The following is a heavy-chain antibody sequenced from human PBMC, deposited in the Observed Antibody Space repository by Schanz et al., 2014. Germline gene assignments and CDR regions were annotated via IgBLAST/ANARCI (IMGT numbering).Heavy chain of an antibody. V-gene: IGHV3-43*01. D-gene: IGHD1-26*01. CDR3: AKDSRGSSFDMDV. CDR2: IDRDGGHT. Sequence: EVQLVESGGVVAQPGGSLRLSCAASGFSFDDYTMHWVRQAPGKGLEWVSLIDRDGGHTYYADSVKGRLTISRDNSKNSLYLQMNSLRTEDTALYYCAKDSRGSSFDMDVWGQGTTVTVSS. J-gene: IGHJ6*02. CDR1: GFSFDDYT.